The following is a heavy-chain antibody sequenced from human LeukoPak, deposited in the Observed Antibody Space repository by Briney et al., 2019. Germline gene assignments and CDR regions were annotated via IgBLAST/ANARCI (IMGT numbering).Heavy chain of an antibody. CDR1: GGSFSGYY. CDR2: INHSGST. Sequence: SETLSLTCAVYGGSFSGYYWSWIRQPPGKGLEWIGEINHSGSTNYNPSLKSRVTISVDTSKNQFSLKLSSVTAADTAVYYCARGREGRSGAFDIWGKGQWSPSLQ. CDR3: ARGREGRSGAFDI. J-gene: IGHJ3*02. V-gene: IGHV4-34*01. D-gene: IGHD1-26*01.